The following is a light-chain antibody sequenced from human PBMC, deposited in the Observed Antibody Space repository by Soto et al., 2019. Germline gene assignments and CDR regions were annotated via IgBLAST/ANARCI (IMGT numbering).Light chain of an antibody. CDR2: GAS. CDR3: QQYGSSPPVT. J-gene: IGKJ5*01. V-gene: IGKV3-20*01. Sequence: EIVLTQSPGTLSLSPGDRATLSCRASQSVSSSYLAWYQQKPGQAPKLLIYGASSRATGIPDRISGSGSGTDFTLTISRLEPDDFAVYYCQQYGSSPPVTFGQGKRLEIK. CDR1: QSVSSSY.